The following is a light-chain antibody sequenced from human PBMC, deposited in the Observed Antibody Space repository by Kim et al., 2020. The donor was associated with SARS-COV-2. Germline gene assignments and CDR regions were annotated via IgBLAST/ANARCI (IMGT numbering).Light chain of an antibody. CDR3: AAWDGSLNGWV. Sequence: QSVLTQPPSASGTPGQRVTISCSGSSSNIGRATVNWYQQLPGTAPTLLIYSNNQRPSGVPDRFSGSKSGTSASLAISGLQSDDEADYYCAAWDGSLNGWVFGGGTKLTVL. CDR1: SSNIGRAT. CDR2: SNN. J-gene: IGLJ3*02. V-gene: IGLV1-44*01.